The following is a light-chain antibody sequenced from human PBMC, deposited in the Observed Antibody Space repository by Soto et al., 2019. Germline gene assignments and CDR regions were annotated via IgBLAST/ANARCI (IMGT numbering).Light chain of an antibody. CDR2: EGS. J-gene: IGLJ3*02. V-gene: IGLV2-23*01. CDR3: CSFAHINTLV. CDR1: SSDVGYYNL. Sequence: QSALTQPASVSGSPGQSITISCTGTSSDVGYYNLVSWYQQYPGKAPKLMIYEGSKRPSGASXRFSGSKSGHTASLTISGXXAEDEXXXXCCSFAHINTLVFGGGTKLTVL.